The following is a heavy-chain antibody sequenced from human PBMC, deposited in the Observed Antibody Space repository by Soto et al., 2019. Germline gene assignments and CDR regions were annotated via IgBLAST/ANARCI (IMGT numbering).Heavy chain of an antibody. J-gene: IGHJ6*02. Sequence: ASVKVSCKASGGTFSSYAISWVRQAPGQGLEWMGGIIPIFGTANYAQKFQGRVTITADESTSTAYMELSSLRSEDTAVYYCAISTIVRGVSYGMDVWGQGTTVTVSS. CDR3: AISTIVRGVSYGMDV. D-gene: IGHD3-10*01. CDR2: IIPIFGTA. CDR1: GGTFSSYA. V-gene: IGHV1-69*13.